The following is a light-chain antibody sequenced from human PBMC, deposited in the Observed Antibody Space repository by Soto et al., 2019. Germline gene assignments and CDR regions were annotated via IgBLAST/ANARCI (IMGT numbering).Light chain of an antibody. V-gene: IGKV3-20*01. J-gene: IGKJ5*01. Sequence: EIVLTQSPGTLSLSPGERATLSCRASQSVISTYLAYWQQKPGQAPRPLIYGATTRATGIPDRFSGSGSGTDFTLTISRLEPEDFAVYYCQQYGNSPITFGQGTRLEIK. CDR2: GAT. CDR3: QQYGNSPIT. CDR1: QSVISTY.